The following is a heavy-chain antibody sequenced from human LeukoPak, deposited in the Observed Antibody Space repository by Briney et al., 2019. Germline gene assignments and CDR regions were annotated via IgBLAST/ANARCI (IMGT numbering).Heavy chain of an antibody. CDR1: GVTFSSYA. CDR2: ISGSGSST. V-gene: IGHV3-23*01. D-gene: IGHD3-3*01. CDR3: AKRRGYYPD. J-gene: IGHJ4*02. Sequence: PGGSLRLSCAASGVTFSSYAMSWVRQAPGKGLEWVSAISGSGSSTYYADSVKGRFTISRDNSKNTLYLQMNSLRAEDTAVYYRAKRRGYYPDWGQGTLVTVSS.